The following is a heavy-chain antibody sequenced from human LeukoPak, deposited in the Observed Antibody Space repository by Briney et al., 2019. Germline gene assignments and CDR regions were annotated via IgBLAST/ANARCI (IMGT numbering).Heavy chain of an antibody. V-gene: IGHV3-21*01. J-gene: IGHJ4*02. Sequence: GGSLRLSCAASGLTFSSFNMNWVRQAPGKGLEWVSFISSSSNYIYYTDSVKGRFTISRDNAKNSLYLQMNSLRAEDTAVYYCASLDPLCSSTSCYAGYWGQGTLVTVSS. D-gene: IGHD2-2*01. CDR3: ASLDPLCSSTSCYAGY. CDR2: ISSSSNYI. CDR1: GLTFSSFN.